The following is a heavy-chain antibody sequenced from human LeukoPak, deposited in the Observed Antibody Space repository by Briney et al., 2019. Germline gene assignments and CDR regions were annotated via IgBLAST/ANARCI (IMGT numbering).Heavy chain of an antibody. V-gene: IGHV3-48*03. CDR1: GFTFSSYE. Sequence: GGSLRLSCAASGFTFSSYEMNWVRQAPGKGLEWVSYISSSGSTIYYADSVKGRFTISRDNAKNSLYLQMNSLRAEDTAVYYCARAYSLGDYWGQGTLVTVSS. D-gene: IGHD2-15*01. J-gene: IGHJ4*02. CDR3: ARAYSLGDY. CDR2: ISSSGSTI.